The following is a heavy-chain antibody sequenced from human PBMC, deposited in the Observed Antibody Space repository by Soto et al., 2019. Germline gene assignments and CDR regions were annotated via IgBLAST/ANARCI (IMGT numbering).Heavy chain of an antibody. V-gene: IGHV4-59*01. CDR3: ARAGYYYYYGMDV. CDR2: IYYSGST. J-gene: IGHJ6*02. CDR1: GGSISSYY. Sequence: SETLSLTCTVSGGSISSYYWSWIRQPPGKGLEWIGYIYYSGSTNYNPSLKSRVTISVDTSKNQFSLKLSSVTAADTAVYYCARAGYYYYYGMDVWGQGTTVT.